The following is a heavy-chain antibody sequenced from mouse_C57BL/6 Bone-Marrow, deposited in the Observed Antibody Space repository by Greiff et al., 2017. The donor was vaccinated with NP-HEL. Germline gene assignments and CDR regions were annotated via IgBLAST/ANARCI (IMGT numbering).Heavy chain of an antibody. CDR3: TRAITYYFDY. CDR2: IDPENGDT. D-gene: IGHD2-4*01. Sequence: EVQLQQSGAELVRPGASVKLSCTASGFNIKDDYMHWVKQRPEQGLEWIGWIDPENGDTEYASKFQGKATITADTSSNTAYLQLSSLTSEDTAVYYCTRAITYYFDYWGQGTTLTVSS. CDR1: GFNIKDDY. J-gene: IGHJ2*01. V-gene: IGHV14-4*01.